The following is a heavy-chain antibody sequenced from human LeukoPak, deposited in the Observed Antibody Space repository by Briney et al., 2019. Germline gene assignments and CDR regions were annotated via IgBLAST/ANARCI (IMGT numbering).Heavy chain of an antibody. Sequence: SDTLSLTCAVYGGSFSGYYWSWIRQPPGQGLEWIGEINHSGSTNYNPSLKSRVTISVDTSKNQCSLKLSSVTAADTAVYYCARRKRSGCSSTSCLLNWFDPWGQGTLVTVSS. CDR1: GGSFSGYY. D-gene: IGHD2-2*01. CDR2: INHSGST. CDR3: ARRKRSGCSSTSCLLNWFDP. V-gene: IGHV4-34*01. J-gene: IGHJ5*02.